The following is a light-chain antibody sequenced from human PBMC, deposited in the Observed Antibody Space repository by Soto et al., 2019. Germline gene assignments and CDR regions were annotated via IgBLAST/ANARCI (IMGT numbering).Light chain of an antibody. J-gene: IGKJ1*01. CDR3: QPYSDWRPQ. Sequence: EIVMTQSPATLSVSPGERATLFCRASHSVSSSLAWYQHKPGQAPRLLIHGASNRATALPARFSASGPGTEFTLTLSSTQSEDLAVYYCQPYSDWRPQFGPGTKVDIK. V-gene: IGKV3-15*01. CDR2: GAS. CDR1: HSVSSS.